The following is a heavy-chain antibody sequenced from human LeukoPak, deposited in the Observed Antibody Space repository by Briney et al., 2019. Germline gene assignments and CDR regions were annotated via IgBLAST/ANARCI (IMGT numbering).Heavy chain of an antibody. V-gene: IGHV3-20*04. Sequence: GGSLRLSCAASGFTFDDYGMSWVRQAPGKGLEWVSGINWNGGSTGYADSVKGRFTISRDNAKNSLYLQMNSLRAEDTALYYCARDSSGYPIDAFDIWGQGTMVTVSS. CDR3: ARDSSGYPIDAFDI. J-gene: IGHJ3*02. CDR2: INWNGGST. D-gene: IGHD3-22*01. CDR1: GFTFDDYG.